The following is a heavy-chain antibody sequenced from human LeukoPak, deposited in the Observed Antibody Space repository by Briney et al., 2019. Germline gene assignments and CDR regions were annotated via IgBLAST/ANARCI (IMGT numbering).Heavy chain of an antibody. V-gene: IGHV1-8*01. CDR1: GYTFTSYD. CDR2: MNSNSGNT. D-gene: IGHD3-22*01. Sequence: ASVKVSCKASGYTFTSYDINWVRQATGQGLEWMGGMNSNSGNTGYAQKFQGRVTMTRNTSITTAYMELSSLRSEDTAVYYCARWGEPSLGDSSGAFDYWRQGTLVTVSS. CDR3: ARWGEPSLGDSSGAFDY. J-gene: IGHJ4*02.